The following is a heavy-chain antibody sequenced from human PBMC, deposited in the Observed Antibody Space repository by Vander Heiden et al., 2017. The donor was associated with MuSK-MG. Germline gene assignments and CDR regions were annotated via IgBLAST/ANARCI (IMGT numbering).Heavy chain of an antibody. D-gene: IGHD1-1*01. CDR1: GFSISSGSY. J-gene: IGHJ4*02. Sequence: QESGPGLVKSSETLSLTCTVSGFSISSGSYWGWLRQTPGKGLEWIGSVYHSGSSYYNPAHKGRVSVSVDTSKNQFFLKVNSLTAADTAVYYCARIPTIATVPFFDDWGQGTLVTVSS. CDR2: VYHSGSS. V-gene: IGHV4-38-2*02. CDR3: ARIPTIATVPFFDD.